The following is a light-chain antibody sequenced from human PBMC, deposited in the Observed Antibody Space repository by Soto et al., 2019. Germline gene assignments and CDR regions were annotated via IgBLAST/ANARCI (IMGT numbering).Light chain of an antibody. CDR1: QSVSNK. V-gene: IGKV3-15*01. CDR2: GAS. Sequence: EIVMTQSPATLSVSPGERATLSCRASQSVSNKLASCQQKPGQAPRLLIYGASTRATGIPVRFSGSGSGTEFTLTISSLQSEDFAVYYCQQYHDWPYTFGQGTKLEIK. J-gene: IGKJ2*01. CDR3: QQYHDWPYT.